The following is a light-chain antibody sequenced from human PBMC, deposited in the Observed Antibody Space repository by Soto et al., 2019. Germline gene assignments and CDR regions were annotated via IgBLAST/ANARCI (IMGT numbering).Light chain of an antibody. CDR1: QSVSSSF. CDR2: GAS. V-gene: IGKV3-20*01. J-gene: IGKJ1*01. CDR3: QQYNSSPWT. Sequence: ESVLTQSPGTLSLSPGERATLSCRASQSVSSSFLAWYQLKPGQAPRLLIYGASSRATGIPDRFSGSGSGTDFPLTISRLEPEDFAVYYCQQYNSSPWTSGQGTKVEIK.